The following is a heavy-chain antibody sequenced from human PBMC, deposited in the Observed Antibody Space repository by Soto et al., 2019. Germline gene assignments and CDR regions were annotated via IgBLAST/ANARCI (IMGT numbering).Heavy chain of an antibody. D-gene: IGHD6-13*01. Sequence: SGGSLRLSCAASGFTFSSYGMHWVRQAPGKGLGWVAVIWYNESNKYYADSVKGRFTISRDNSKNTLYLQMNSLGAEETAVYYCARVEEGSSWSRRFYFDYWGQGTLVTVSS. CDR3: ARVEEGSSWSRRFYFDY. V-gene: IGHV3-33*01. J-gene: IGHJ4*02. CDR2: IWYNESNK. CDR1: GFTFSSYG.